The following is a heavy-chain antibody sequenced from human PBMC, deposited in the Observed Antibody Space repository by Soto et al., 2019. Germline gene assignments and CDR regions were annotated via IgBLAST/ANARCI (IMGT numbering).Heavy chain of an antibody. CDR1: GGSFSGHY. CDR3: ARGIPDYIWGSYRLGYAFDI. V-gene: IGHV4-34*01. J-gene: IGHJ3*02. D-gene: IGHD3-16*02. CDR2: INHSGST. Sequence: SETLSLTCAVYGGSFSGHYWSWIRQPPGKGLEWIGEINHSGSTNYNPSLKSRVTISVDTSKNQFSLKLSSVTAADTAAYYCARGIPDYIWGSYRLGYAFDIWGQGTMVTVSS.